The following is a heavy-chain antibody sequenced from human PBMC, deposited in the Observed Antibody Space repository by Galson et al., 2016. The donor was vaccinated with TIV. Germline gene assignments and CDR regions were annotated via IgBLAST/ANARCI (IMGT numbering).Heavy chain of an antibody. CDR2: TYCRSRCYY. V-gene: IGHV6-1*01. J-gene: IGHJ3*01. CDR3: ARAAGRNGATCHATCESFDF. CDR1: GDSVSSNSAA. D-gene: IGHD3-10*01. Sequence: CAISGDSVSSNSAAWNWIRQSPSRGLEWLGRTYCRSRCYYDYAVSVKSRITIESDTSTNKFSPQLNSLTSEDTAVYNCARAAGRNGATCHATCESFDFWGQGTAVTVSS.